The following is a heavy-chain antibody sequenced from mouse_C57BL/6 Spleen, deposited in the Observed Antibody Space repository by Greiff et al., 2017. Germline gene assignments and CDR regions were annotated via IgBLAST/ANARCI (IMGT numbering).Heavy chain of an antibody. CDR1: GFTFSDYG. V-gene: IGHV5-17*01. CDR3: ARQDYGGFAY. Sequence: EVKLVESGGGLVKPGGSLKLSCAASGFTFSDYGMHWVRQAPEKGLEWVAYISSGSSTIYYADTVKGRFTISRDNAKNTLFLQMTSLRSEDTAMYYCARQDYGGFAYWGQGTLVTVSA. J-gene: IGHJ3*01. D-gene: IGHD2-4*01. CDR2: ISSGSSTI.